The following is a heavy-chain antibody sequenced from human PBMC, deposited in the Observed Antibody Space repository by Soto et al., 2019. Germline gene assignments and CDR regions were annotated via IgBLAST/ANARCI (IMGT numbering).Heavy chain of an antibody. J-gene: IGHJ6*02. Sequence: GEALKISCKGSGYSYTSYWIGWVRQMPGKGLEWMGIIYPGDSDTRYSPSFQGQVTISADKSISTAYLQWSSLKASDAAMYYCARHLSNTAMDYGMDVWAQGTTVNVSS. CDR2: IYPGDSDT. CDR1: GYSYTSYW. CDR3: ARHLSNTAMDYGMDV. D-gene: IGHD5-18*01. V-gene: IGHV5-51*01.